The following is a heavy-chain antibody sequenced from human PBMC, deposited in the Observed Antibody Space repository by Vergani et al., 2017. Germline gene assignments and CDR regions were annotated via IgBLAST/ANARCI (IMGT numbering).Heavy chain of an antibody. CDR2: IDPSDAYT. D-gene: IGHD4-11*01. Sequence: EVQLVQSGAEVKKPGESLRISCKGSGYSVTSYWISWVRQMAGKGLEWMGRIDPSDAYTNYSTSFQGHGKISADKSLSTAYLQWSSLKASDTAMYYCARSDCSKQTCPDYWGQGTLVTVSS. CDR3: ARSDCSKQTCPDY. CDR1: GYSVTSYW. J-gene: IGHJ4*02. V-gene: IGHV5-10-1*03.